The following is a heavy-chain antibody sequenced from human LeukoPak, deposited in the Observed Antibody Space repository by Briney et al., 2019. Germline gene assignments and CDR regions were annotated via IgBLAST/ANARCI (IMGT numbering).Heavy chain of an antibody. V-gene: IGHV1-2*06. CDR3: ARAESNVIVGATAPHDY. J-gene: IGHJ4*02. Sequence: ASVKVSCKASGYTFTGYYMHWVRQAPGQGLEWMGRINPNSGGTNYAPKFQGRVTMTRDTSISTAYMELSRLRSDDTAVYYCARAESNVIVGATAPHDYWGQGTLVTVSS. CDR1: GYTFTGYY. CDR2: INPNSGGT. D-gene: IGHD1-26*01.